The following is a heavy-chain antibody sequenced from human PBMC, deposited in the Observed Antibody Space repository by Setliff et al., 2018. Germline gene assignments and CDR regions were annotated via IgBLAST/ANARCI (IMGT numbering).Heavy chain of an antibody. CDR3: ATWNGRSSDY. D-gene: IGHD1-26*01. J-gene: IGHJ4*02. Sequence: GESLKISCKGSGYTFTSYWTGWVRQMPGKGLEWLGIIYSSDSHTRYSPSFQGQVTISRDNYKNTLNLQMGSLRAEDMAIYYCATWNGRSSDYWGQGTLVTVSS. CDR1: GYTFTSYW. V-gene: IGHV5-51*01. CDR2: IYSSDSHT.